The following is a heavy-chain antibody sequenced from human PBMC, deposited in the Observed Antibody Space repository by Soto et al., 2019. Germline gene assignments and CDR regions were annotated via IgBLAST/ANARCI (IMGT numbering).Heavy chain of an antibody. Sequence: QIQLVQSEAEVKKPGASVKVSCKASGYAFNSYGYSWVRQAPGQGLEWMGWISAYNGDTNVPQKFQGRVTMTPDTSTSTAYMELRSLISDDTAVYYCARDPPITGSLRGTPLMAVWGQGTTVTVSS. CDR2: ISAYNGDT. D-gene: IGHD1-20*01. V-gene: IGHV1-18*04. CDR1: GYAFNSYG. J-gene: IGHJ6*02. CDR3: ARDPPITGSLRGTPLMAV.